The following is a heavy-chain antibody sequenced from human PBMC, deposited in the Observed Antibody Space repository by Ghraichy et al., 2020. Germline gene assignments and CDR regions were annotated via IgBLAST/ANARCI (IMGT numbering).Heavy chain of an antibody. J-gene: IGHJ4*02. D-gene: IGHD3-9*01. CDR2: MSYSGST. CDR1: GGSISDYY. Sequence: ESLNISCTVSGGSISDYYWNWIRQPPGKGLEWIGYMSYSGSTNYNPSLESRLTMSVDTSRNLFSLELASVTSADTAVYYCSRAPHYDVLAALDYWGQGTLVTVSS. CDR3: SRAPHYDVLAALDY. V-gene: IGHV4-59*01.